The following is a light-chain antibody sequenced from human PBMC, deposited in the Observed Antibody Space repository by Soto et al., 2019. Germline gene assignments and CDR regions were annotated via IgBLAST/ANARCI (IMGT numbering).Light chain of an antibody. CDR3: SSYAGSKSYV. Sequence: QSALTQPPSASGSPGQSVTISCTGTSSDVGGYNYVSWYQQHPGKAPKLMIFEVSKRPSGVPDCFSGSKSGNTASLTVSGLQPEDEADYYCSSYAGSKSYVFGSGTKVTVL. J-gene: IGLJ1*01. CDR1: SSDVGGYNY. CDR2: EVS. V-gene: IGLV2-8*01.